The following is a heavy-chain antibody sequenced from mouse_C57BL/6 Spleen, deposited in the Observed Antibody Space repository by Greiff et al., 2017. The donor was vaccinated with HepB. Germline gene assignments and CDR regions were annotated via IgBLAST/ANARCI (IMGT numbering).Heavy chain of an antibody. CDR2: ISYDGSN. J-gene: IGHJ2*01. V-gene: IGHV3-6*01. D-gene: IGHD1-1*01. Sequence: EVQLVESGPGLVKPSQSLSLTCSVTGYSITSGYYWNWIRQFPGNKLEWMGYISYDGSNNYNPSLKNRISITRDTSKNQFFLKLNSVTTEDTATYYCARTGGSSYVGYFDYWGQGTTLTVSS. CDR3: ARTGGSSYVGYFDY. CDR1: GYSITSGYY.